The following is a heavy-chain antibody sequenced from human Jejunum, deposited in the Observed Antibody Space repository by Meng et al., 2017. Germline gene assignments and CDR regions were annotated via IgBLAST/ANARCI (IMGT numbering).Heavy chain of an antibody. CDR3: ARESMGSLDY. V-gene: IGHV4-61*08. D-gene: IGHD1-26*01. J-gene: IGHJ4*02. Sequence: QAHPRVAGPVLATPSDTPSLLFPASGCSVARAGYQWGWIRQPPGRGLEWIGYTNTNYNPSLKRRVTISLDTSRNLFSLILTSVTAADTAVYYCARESMGSLDYWGQGILVTVSS. CDR2: TNT. CDR1: GCSVARAGYQ.